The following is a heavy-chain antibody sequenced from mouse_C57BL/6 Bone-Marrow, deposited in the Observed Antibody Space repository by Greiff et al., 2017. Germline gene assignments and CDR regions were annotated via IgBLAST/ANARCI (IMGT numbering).Heavy chain of an antibody. Sequence: QVQLKQPGAELVRPGPSVTLSCKASGYTFTSYWMHWVKQRPGQGLEWIGVIAPSDSYTNYTQKFKGKATLTVDTSSSTAYMQLSSLTSEDSAVYYCARWGYGSSYPYYFDYWGQGTTLTVSS. CDR2: IAPSDSYT. J-gene: IGHJ2*01. CDR3: ARWGYGSSYPYYFDY. V-gene: IGHV1-59*01. CDR1: GYTFTSYW. D-gene: IGHD1-1*01.